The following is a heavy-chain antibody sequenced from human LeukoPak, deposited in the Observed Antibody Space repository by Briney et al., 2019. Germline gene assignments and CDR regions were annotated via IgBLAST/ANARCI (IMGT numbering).Heavy chain of an antibody. CDR1: GYTFTGYY. CDR3: ASHLGHYYGSGSPAYYYYMDV. D-gene: IGHD3-10*01. CDR2: INPNSGGT. J-gene: IGHJ6*03. V-gene: IGHV1-2*02. Sequence: ASVKVSCKASGYTFTGYYMNWVRQAPGQGLEWMGWINPNSGGTNYAQKFRGRVTMTRDTSISTAYMELRRVRSDDTAVYYCASHLGHYYGSGSPAYYYYMDVWGRGTTVTISS.